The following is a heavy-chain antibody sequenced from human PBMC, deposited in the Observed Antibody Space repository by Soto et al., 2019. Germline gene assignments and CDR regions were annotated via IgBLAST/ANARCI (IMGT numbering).Heavy chain of an antibody. CDR3: ARDRATNDYCYYYMDV. CDR1: GYTFTSYG. Sequence: QVQLVQSGAEVKKPGASVKVSCKASGYTFTSYGISWVRQAPGQGLEWMGWSSAYNGNTNYAQKLQGRVTMTTDTSPSTAYMELRSLRSDDTAVYYCARDRATNDYCYYYMDVWGKGTTVTVSS. V-gene: IGHV1-18*01. CDR2: SSAYNGNT. J-gene: IGHJ6*03.